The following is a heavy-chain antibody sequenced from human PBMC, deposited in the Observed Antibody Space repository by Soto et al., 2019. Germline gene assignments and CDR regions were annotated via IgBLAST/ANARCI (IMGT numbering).Heavy chain of an antibody. Sequence: PGESLKISCKGSGYSFTSYWISWVRQMPGNGLEWMGRIDPSDSYTNYSPSFQGHVTISADKSISTAYLQWSSLKASDTAMYYCARGGYSSGFYYYGMDVWGQGTTVTV. V-gene: IGHV5-10-1*01. CDR2: IDPSDSYT. J-gene: IGHJ6*02. CDR1: GYSFTSYW. CDR3: ARGGYSSGFYYYGMDV. D-gene: IGHD6-19*01.